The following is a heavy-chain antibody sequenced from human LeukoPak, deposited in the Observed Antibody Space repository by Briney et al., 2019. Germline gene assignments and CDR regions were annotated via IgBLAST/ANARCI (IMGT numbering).Heavy chain of an antibody. J-gene: IGHJ5*02. CDR3: AKDGSMFDP. V-gene: IGHV3-23*01. CDR2: ISDSGGST. Sequence: GSLRLSCAASGFTFSSYAMSWVRQAPGKGLEWVSGISDSGGSTYHADSVKGRFTVSRDNSKNTLYLQMNSLRVEDTAVYYCAKDGSMFDPWGQGTLVTVAS. CDR1: GFTFSSYA. D-gene: IGHD1-26*01.